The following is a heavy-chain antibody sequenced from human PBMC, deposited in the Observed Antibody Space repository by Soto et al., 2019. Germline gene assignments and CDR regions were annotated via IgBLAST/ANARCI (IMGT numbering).Heavy chain of an antibody. V-gene: IGHV3-43*01. Sequence: GGSLRLSCAASGFTFDDYTMHWVRQAPGKGLEWVSLISWDGGSTYYADSVKGRFTISRDNSKNSLYLQMNSLRTEDTALCYCAKDRRRCSSTSCYYYYYGMDVWGQGTTVTVSS. J-gene: IGHJ6*02. CDR2: ISWDGGST. CDR1: GFTFDDYT. D-gene: IGHD2-2*01. CDR3: AKDRRRCSSTSCYYYYYGMDV.